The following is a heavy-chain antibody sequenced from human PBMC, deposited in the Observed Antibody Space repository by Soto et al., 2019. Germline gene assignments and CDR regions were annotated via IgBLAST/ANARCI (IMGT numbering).Heavy chain of an antibody. Sequence: GESLKISCTGSGYTFTSYWIGWVRQMPGKGLEWMGIIYPDDSDTRYSPSFQGQVTISADKSIHTAYLQWSSLKASDSAIYYCARGHFDSRGYSNALDYWGQGIQVTVSS. CDR1: GYTFTSYW. CDR2: IYPDDSDT. CDR3: ARGHFDSRGYSNALDY. J-gene: IGHJ4*02. V-gene: IGHV5-51*01. D-gene: IGHD3-22*01.